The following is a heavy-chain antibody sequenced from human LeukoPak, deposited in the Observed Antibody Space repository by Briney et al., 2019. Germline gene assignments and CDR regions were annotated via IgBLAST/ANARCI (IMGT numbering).Heavy chain of an antibody. V-gene: IGHV4-38-2*02. CDR2: IYHSGST. J-gene: IGHJ6*02. D-gene: IGHD1-1*01. CDR1: GYSISSGYY. CDR3: ARDLKSHDKAYYYGMDV. Sequence: SETLSLTCIVSGYSISSGYYWGWIRQPPGKGLEWIGSIYHSGSTYYNPSLKSRVTISVDTSKNQFSLKLSSVTAADTAVYYCARDLKSHDKAYYYGMDVWGQGTTVTVSS.